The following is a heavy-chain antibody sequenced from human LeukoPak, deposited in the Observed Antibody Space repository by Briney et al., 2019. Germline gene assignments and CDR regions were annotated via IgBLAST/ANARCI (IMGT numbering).Heavy chain of an antibody. J-gene: IGHJ4*02. V-gene: IGHV4-59*01. CDR3: ARSPGAPFDY. Sequence: SETLSLTCTVSGGFISRFYWSWIRQPPGKGLEWIGYVYFRGTTNYNPSIKSRVTISVDTSKNQFSLKLTSVTAADTAVYYCARSPGAPFDYWGQGSLVTVSS. CDR2: VYFRGTT. CDR1: GGFISRFY. D-gene: IGHD7-27*01.